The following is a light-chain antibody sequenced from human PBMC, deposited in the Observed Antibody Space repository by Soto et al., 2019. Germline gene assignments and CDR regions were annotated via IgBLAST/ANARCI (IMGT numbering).Light chain of an antibody. Sequence: EIVSTQSPGTLSLSPGERATLYCRATQTVFSNYIGWYQQKPGQAPRRLIFGASTRATGIPVRFSGSGFGTEFTLTISSLQSEDFAVYYCQQYKNWPLFGQGTRLEI. CDR1: QTVFSN. J-gene: IGKJ5*01. CDR3: QQYKNWPL. CDR2: GAS. V-gene: IGKV3-15*01.